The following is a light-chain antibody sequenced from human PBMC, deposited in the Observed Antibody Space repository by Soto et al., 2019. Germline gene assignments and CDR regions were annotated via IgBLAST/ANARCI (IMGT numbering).Light chain of an antibody. Sequence: ILLTQSPSSLSASVGDRVTITCRASRGIDTSLAWYQQKPGKAPKLLIYAPSNFQSGVPSRFSGSGSGTHFTLTISSLQPEDFATYYCQQLHGYPITFGQGTRLEI. CDR3: QQLHGYPIT. V-gene: IGKV1-9*01. CDR2: APS. CDR1: RGIDTS. J-gene: IGKJ5*01.